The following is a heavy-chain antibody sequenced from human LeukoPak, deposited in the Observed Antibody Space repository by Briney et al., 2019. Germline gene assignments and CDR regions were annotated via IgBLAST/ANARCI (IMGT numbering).Heavy chain of an antibody. D-gene: IGHD2-15*01. CDR1: GFTLRSYS. V-gene: IGHV3-48*04. CDR3: AGDLRAIVVVVAAYFDY. J-gene: IGHJ4*02. CDR2: ISMSSNSM. Sequence: SGGSLRLSCAASGFTLRSYSMHWVRQAPGKGLEWVSYISMSSNSMYYADSVKGRFAISRDNAKNSLYLQMNSLRAEDTAVYYCAGDLRAIVVVVAAYFDYWGQGTLVTVSS.